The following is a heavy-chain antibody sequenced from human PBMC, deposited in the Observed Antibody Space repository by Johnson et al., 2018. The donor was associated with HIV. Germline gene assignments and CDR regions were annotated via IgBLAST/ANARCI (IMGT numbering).Heavy chain of an antibody. D-gene: IGHD6-6*01. J-gene: IGHJ3*02. V-gene: IGHV3-33*06. CDR2: IWYDGSNN. CDR1: GFTFSNYG. Sequence: QMLLVESGGGVVQPGRSLRLSCAASGFTFSNYGMHWVRQAPGKGLEWVAVIWYDGSNNYYADSVKGRFTISRDNSKNTLYLQMNSLRAEDTAVYYCAKDRGDGVAARRRSAFDIWGQGTMVTVSS. CDR3: AKDRGDGVAARRRSAFDI.